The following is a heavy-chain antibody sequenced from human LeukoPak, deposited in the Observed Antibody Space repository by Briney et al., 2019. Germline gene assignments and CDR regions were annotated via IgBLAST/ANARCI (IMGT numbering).Heavy chain of an antibody. CDR1: GGSISSYY. D-gene: IGHD5-18*01. CDR3: ARHALVTGFSSLIDY. CDR2: IYYSGST. J-gene: IGHJ4*02. V-gene: IGHV4-59*01. Sequence: PSETLSLTCTVSGGSISSYYWSWIRQPPGRGLEWIGDIYYSGSTNYNPSLKSRVTISVDTSKNQFSLKLSSVTAADTAVYYCARHALVTGFSSLIDYWGQGTLVTVSS.